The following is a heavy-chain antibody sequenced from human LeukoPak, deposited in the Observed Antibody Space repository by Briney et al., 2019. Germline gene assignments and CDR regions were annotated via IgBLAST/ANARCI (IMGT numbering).Heavy chain of an antibody. J-gene: IGHJ4*02. Sequence: SETLSLTCTVSGGSISSYYWSWIRQPAGKGLEWIGRIYNSGSTNYNPALKSRITMSVDTSKNQFSLKLSSVTAADTALYYCAREYDFWSGYRGFDYWGQGTLVTVSS. D-gene: IGHD3-3*01. CDR2: IYNSGST. CDR1: GGSISSYY. CDR3: AREYDFWSGYRGFDY. V-gene: IGHV4-4*07.